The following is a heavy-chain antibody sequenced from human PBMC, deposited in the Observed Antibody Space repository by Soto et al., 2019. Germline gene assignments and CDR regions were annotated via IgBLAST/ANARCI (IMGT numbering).Heavy chain of an antibody. D-gene: IGHD4-4*01. Sequence: EVQLLESGGGLVQPGGSLRLSCAASGFIFNAYAMSWVRQAPGKGLEWVSAIGGSGDNTYYAACVKGRFTISRDNSKDMVDLKMNRVRVDDTAVYFCARVASDYINYDDYWGQGSLVTVSS. CDR1: GFIFNAYA. V-gene: IGHV3-23*01. CDR2: IGGSGDNT. CDR3: ARVASDYINYDDY. J-gene: IGHJ4*02.